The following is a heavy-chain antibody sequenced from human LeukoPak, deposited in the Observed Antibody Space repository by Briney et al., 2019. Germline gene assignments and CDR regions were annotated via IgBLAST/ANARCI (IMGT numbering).Heavy chain of an antibody. CDR3: ARLYSSGRYANAFDT. CDR1: GFTFGDYD. V-gene: IGHV3-13*01. Sequence: PGGSLRLSCEASGFTFGDYDMHWVRQATGNGLEWVSSIRSIGDRSYSGSVKGRFTISRENAKNTFYLEMNSLRVGDTAVYYCARLYSSGRYANAFDTWGQGTVVTVSS. J-gene: IGHJ3*02. CDR2: IRSIGDR. D-gene: IGHD6-19*01.